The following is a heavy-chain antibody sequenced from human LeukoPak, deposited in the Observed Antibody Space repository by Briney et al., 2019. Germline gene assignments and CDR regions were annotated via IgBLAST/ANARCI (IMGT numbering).Heavy chain of an antibody. J-gene: IGHJ5*02. CDR2: INPNSGGT. D-gene: IGHD1-26*01. CDR1: GYTFTGYY. Sequence: ASVKVSCKASGYTFTGYYMHWVRQAPGQGLEWMGWINPNSGGTNYAQKFQGRVTMTRDTSISTGYMEVSSLRSDDTAVYYCASGTNTDRELLRNNWFDPWGQGTLVTVSS. CDR3: ASGTNTDRELLRNNWFDP. V-gene: IGHV1-2*02.